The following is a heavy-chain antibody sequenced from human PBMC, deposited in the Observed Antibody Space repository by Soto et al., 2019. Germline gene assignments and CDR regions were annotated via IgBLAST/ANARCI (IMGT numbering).Heavy chain of an antibody. D-gene: IGHD1-1*01. CDR2: IDPSAGST. Sequence: ASVKVSCKASGYTLTSFYMHWMRQVPGQGLEWMGVIDPSAGSTTYAQKFKGRVRMTRDTFTSTVFMELSSLRSEDTAVYYCARSPRPTGTTLYYFDSWGQRTLVTVSS. J-gene: IGHJ4*02. CDR1: GYTLTSFY. V-gene: IGHV1-46*01. CDR3: ARSPRPTGTTLYYFDS.